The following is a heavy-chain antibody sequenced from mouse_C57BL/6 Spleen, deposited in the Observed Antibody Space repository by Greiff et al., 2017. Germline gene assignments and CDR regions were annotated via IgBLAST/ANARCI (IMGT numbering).Heavy chain of an antibody. Sequence: EVQLVESGGGLVQPGGSLKLSCAASGFTFSDYYMYWVRQTPEKRLEWVAYISNGGGSTYYPDTVQGRFTISRDNAKNTLYLQMSRLKSEDTAMYYCARHKTGDWYFDVWGTGTTVTVSS. CDR3: ARHKTGDWYFDV. J-gene: IGHJ1*03. D-gene: IGHD4-1*01. V-gene: IGHV5-12*01. CDR2: ISNGGGST. CDR1: GFTFSDYY.